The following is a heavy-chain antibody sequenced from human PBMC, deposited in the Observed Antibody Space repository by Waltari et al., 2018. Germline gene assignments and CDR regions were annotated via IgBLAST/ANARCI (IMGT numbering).Heavy chain of an antibody. V-gene: IGHV3-23*04. CDR1: GFTFSSYA. J-gene: IGHJ4*02. D-gene: IGHD1-26*01. CDR2: ISGSGGST. CDR3: AKPPSGSYYSWSRYYFDY. Sequence: EVQLVESGGGLVQPGGSLRLSCAASGFTFSSYAMSWVRQAPGKGLEWVSAISGSGGSTYYADSVKGRFTISRDNSKNTLYLQRNSRRAEDTAVYYCAKPPSGSYYSWSRYYFDYWGQGTLVTVSS.